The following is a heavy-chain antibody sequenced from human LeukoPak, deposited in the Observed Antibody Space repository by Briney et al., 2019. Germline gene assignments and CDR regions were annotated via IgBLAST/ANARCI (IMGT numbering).Heavy chain of an antibody. Sequence: GASVKVSCKASGYTFTSYGISWVRQAPGQGLEWMGWISAYNGNTNYAQKLQGRVTMTTDTSTSTAYMELRSLRSDDTAVYYCATVLVRLVVVGELHKNWFDPWGQGTLVTVSS. J-gene: IGHJ5*02. CDR1: GYTFTSYG. D-gene: IGHD2-15*01. V-gene: IGHV1-18*01. CDR2: ISAYNGNT. CDR3: ATVLVRLVVVGELHKNWFDP.